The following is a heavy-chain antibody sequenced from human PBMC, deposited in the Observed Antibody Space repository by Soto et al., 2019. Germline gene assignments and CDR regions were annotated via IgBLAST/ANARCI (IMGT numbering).Heavy chain of an antibody. D-gene: IGHD6-13*01. Sequence: QVQLVESGGGVAQPGRSLRLSCAASGFTFDSHTMHWVRQAPGKGLEWVALISFDGSLKYDADSVKGRFTISRDNFKNTLFLEMNSLRAEDTGVYYCARTYSSSWNYFDYWGQGTLVTVSS. CDR1: GFTFDSHT. CDR3: ARTYSSSWNYFDY. J-gene: IGHJ4*02. V-gene: IGHV3-30*04. CDR2: ISFDGSLK.